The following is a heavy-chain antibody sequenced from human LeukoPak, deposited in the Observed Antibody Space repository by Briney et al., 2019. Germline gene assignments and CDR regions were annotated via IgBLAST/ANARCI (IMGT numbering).Heavy chain of an antibody. CDR3: GSLTVVAKDH. D-gene: IGHD3-22*01. J-gene: IGHJ4*02. Sequence: PGGSLRLSCAASGFTFSTYWMHWVRQAPGKGLVVVAQINSDGSSTSYADSVKGRFTISRDNAKNTLYLQMINLRAEDTAVYYCGSLTVVAKDHWGQGTLVTVSS. V-gene: IGHV3-74*01. CDR2: INSDGSST. CDR1: GFTFSTYW.